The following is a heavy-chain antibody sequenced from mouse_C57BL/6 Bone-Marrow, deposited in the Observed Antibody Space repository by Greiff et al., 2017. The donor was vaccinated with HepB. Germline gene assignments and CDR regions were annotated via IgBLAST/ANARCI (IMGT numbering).Heavy chain of an antibody. CDR1: GYTFTSYW. Sequence: QVQLQQSGAELVKPGASVKMSCKASGYTFTSYWITWVKQRPGQGLEWIGDIYPGSGSTNYNEKFKSKATLTVDTSSSTAYMQLSSLTSEDSAVYYCARPWLLKGYAMDYWGQGTSVTVSS. V-gene: IGHV1-55*01. CDR2: IYPGSGST. J-gene: IGHJ4*01. D-gene: IGHD2-3*01. CDR3: ARPWLLKGYAMDY.